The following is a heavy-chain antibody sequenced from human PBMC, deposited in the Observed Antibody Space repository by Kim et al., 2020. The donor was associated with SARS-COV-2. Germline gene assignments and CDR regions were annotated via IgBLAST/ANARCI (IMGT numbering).Heavy chain of an antibody. D-gene: IGHD6-19*01. CDR3: ARLGAGYSSGWYERYYGMDV. V-gene: IGHV4-59*08. Sequence: SETLSLTCTVSGGSISSYYWSWIRQPPGKGLEWIGYIYYSGSTNYNPSLKSRVTISVDTSKNQFYLKLSSVTAADTAVYYCARLGAGYSSGWYERYYGMDVWGQGTTVTVSS. CDR1: GGSISSYY. CDR2: IYYSGST. J-gene: IGHJ6*02.